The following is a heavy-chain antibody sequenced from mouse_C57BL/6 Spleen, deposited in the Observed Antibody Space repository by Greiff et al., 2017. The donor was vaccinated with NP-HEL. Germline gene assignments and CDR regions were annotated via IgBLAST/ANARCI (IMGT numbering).Heavy chain of an antibody. CDR1: GFTFTDYY. J-gene: IGHJ4*01. CDR2: IRNKANGYTT. CDR3: ARKGYYYAMDD. V-gene: IGHV7-3*01. Sequence: EVKVVESGGGLVQPGGSLSLSCAASGFTFTDYYMSWVRQPPGKALEWLGFIRNKANGYTTEYSASVKGRFTISRDNSQSILYLQMNALRAEDSAAYYCARKGYYYAMDDWGQGTSVTVSS.